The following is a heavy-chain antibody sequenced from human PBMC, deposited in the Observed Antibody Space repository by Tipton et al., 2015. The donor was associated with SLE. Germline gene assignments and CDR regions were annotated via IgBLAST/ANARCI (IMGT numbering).Heavy chain of an antibody. D-gene: IGHD3-3*01. Sequence: TLSLTCAVYGVSFSDYFWNWIRQSPGKGLEWIGEVNHSGSTDYHPSLKSRVTMSVDTSKNQFSLKLTSLTAADTAVYYCARSSPFGGARGSFASWAQGTLVTVS. V-gene: IGHV4-34*01. CDR1: GVSFSDYF. CDR2: VNHSGST. CDR3: ARSSPFGGARGSFAS. J-gene: IGHJ4*02.